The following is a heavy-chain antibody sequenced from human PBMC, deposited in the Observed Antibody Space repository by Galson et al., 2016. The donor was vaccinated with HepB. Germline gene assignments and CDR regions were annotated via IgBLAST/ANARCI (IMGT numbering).Heavy chain of an antibody. V-gene: IGHV3-23*01. CDR2: ISGSGGST. CDR1: RFTFSSYA. J-gene: IGHJ6*02. D-gene: IGHD3-3*01. CDR3: AKEGTIFGVVPYGMDV. Sequence: SLRLSCAASRFTFSSYAMSWVRQAPGKGLEWVSGISGSGGSTYYADSVKGRFTISRDNSKNTLYLQMSSLRAEDTAVYYCAKEGTIFGVVPYGMDVWGQGTKVIVSS.